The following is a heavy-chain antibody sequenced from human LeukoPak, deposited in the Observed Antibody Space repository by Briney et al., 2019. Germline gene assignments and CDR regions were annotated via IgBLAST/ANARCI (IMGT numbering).Heavy chain of an antibody. CDR3: ARIGLTGTTGWFDP. CDR2: IVVGSGNT. J-gene: IGHJ5*02. Sequence: SVKVSCKASGFTFTSSAMQWVRQARGQRLEWIGWIVVGSGNTNYAQKFQERVTITRDMSTSTAYMELSSLRSEDTAVYYCARIGLTGTTGWFDPWGQGTLVTVSS. D-gene: IGHD1-20*01. V-gene: IGHV1-58*02. CDR1: GFTFTSSA.